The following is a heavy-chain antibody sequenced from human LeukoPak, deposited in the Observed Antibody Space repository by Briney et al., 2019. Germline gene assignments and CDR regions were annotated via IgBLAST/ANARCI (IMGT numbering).Heavy chain of an antibody. V-gene: IGHV1-2*02. J-gene: IGHJ4*02. CDR1: GYTFTGYY. CDR3: ARVRRIYCSSTSCYFDY. D-gene: IGHD2-2*01. CDR2: INPNSGGT. Sequence: ASVKVSCKASGYTFTGYYMHWVRQAPGQGLEWMGWINPNSGGTNYAQKFQGRVTMTRDTSISTAYMELSRLRSDDTVVYYCARVRRIYCSSTSCYFDYWGQGTLVTVSS.